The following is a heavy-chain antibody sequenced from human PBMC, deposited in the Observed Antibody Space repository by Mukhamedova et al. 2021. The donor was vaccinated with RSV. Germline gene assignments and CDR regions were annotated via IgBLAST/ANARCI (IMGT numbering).Heavy chain of an antibody. CDR3: AKDPGREFDY. J-gene: IGHJ4*02. Sequence: QAPGKGLEWVAVIWYDGSNKYYADSVKGRFTISRDNSKNTLYLQMNSLRAEDTAMYYCAKDPGREFDYLGQGTLVTVSS. D-gene: IGHD2-15*01. V-gene: IGHV3-33*06. CDR2: IWYDGSNK.